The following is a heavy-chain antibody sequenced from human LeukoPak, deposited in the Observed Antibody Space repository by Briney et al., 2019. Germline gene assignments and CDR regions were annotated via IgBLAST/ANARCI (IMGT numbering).Heavy chain of an antibody. CDR2: IYYSGST. V-gene: IGHV4-59*01. D-gene: IGHD3-10*02. Sequence: SETLSLTCTVSGGSISSYYWSWIRQPPGKGLEWIGYIYYSGSTNNPSLKSRVTISVDSSKNQFSLKLTSVTAADTAVYYCARGDVYFDYWGQGALVTVSS. J-gene: IGHJ4*02. CDR1: GGSISSYY. CDR3: ARGDVYFDY.